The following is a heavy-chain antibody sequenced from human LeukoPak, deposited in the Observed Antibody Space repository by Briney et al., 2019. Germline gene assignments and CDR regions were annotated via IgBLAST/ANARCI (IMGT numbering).Heavy chain of an antibody. CDR2: IRYDGSTK. CDR1: GFTFISYG. Sequence: PGGSLRLSCAASGFTFISYGMHWVRQAPGKGLEWVAFIRYDGSTKYYADSVKGRFTISIDNSKNTLYLQMDSLRAEDTAVYYCAKDRGGATDPFDYWGQGTLVTVSS. V-gene: IGHV3-30*02. J-gene: IGHJ4*02. D-gene: IGHD1-26*01. CDR3: AKDRGGATDPFDY.